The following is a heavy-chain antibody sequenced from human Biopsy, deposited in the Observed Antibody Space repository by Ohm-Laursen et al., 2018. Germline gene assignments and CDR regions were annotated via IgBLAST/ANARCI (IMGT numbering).Heavy chain of an antibody. D-gene: IGHD1-26*01. CDR3: ARHAPSYSGSYWRYFDL. CDR1: GGSISSYY. Sequence: SETLSLTCLVSGGSISSYYWSWIRQPPGKGLEWIGYIYYTGSTNYNPSLKSRVTISVDTSMNHLSLRLTSVTAADTAVYYCARHAPSYSGSYWRYFDLWGRGTLVTVSS. V-gene: IGHV4-59*08. CDR2: IYYTGST. J-gene: IGHJ2*01.